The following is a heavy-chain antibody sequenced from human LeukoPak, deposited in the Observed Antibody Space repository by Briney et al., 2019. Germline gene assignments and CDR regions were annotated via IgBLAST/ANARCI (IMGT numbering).Heavy chain of an antibody. V-gene: IGHV3-66*02. D-gene: IGHD6-19*01. J-gene: IGHJ4*02. CDR3: AREAAGSGWYSL. Sequence: GGSLRLSCAASGFTVSSNYMSWVRQAPGQGLEWVSVIYSGGSTYYADSVKGRFTISRDNSKNTLYLQMNSLRAEDTAVYYCAREAAGSGWYSLWGQGTLVTVSS. CDR2: IYSGGST. CDR1: GFTVSSNY.